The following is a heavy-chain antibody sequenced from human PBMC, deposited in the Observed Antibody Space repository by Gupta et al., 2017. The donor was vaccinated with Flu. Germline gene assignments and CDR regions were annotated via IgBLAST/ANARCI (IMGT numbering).Heavy chain of an antibody. Sequence: QMEGVESGVGVAQPGRSLRLSCSGSRFTFSRYGIHWVRQAPGKGLEWVAVISFDGSAEYYADSVKGRFTLSRDNSKNTVYLQLNSLRPEDTAVYYCVKDYKWQPPLGYNYYYMDLWGKGTTVTVSS. D-gene: IGHD5-24*01. CDR1: RFTFSRYG. J-gene: IGHJ6*03. CDR2: ISFDGSAE. CDR3: VKDYKWQPPLGYNYYYMDL. V-gene: IGHV3-30*18.